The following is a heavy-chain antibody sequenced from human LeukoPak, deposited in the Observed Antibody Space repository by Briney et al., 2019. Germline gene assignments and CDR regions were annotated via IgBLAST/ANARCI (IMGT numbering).Heavy chain of an antibody. Sequence: GESLKISCKGSGYSFTSYWIGWVRQMPGKGLEWMGIIYPGDSDTRYSPSLQGQVTISADKSISTVYLQWSSLKASDTAMYYCARRIVGATWAFDIWGQGTMVTVSS. D-gene: IGHD1-26*01. J-gene: IGHJ3*02. CDR1: GYSFTSYW. V-gene: IGHV5-51*01. CDR2: IYPGDSDT. CDR3: ARRIVGATWAFDI.